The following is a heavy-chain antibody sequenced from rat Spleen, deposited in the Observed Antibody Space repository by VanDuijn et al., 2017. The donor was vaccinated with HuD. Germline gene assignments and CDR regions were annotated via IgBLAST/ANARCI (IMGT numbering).Heavy chain of an antibody. V-gene: IGHV5-31*01. Sequence: EVQLVESDGGLVQPGRSLKLSCAASGFTFNNYWMTWIRQAPGKGLEWVASISNTGGTNLYPDSVKGRFTISRDNAKNTLYLQMNSLRSEDTATYYCATRDGGYPGWGQGTLVTVSS. CDR1: GFTFNNYW. D-gene: IGHD1-11*01. CDR3: ATRDGGYPG. J-gene: IGHJ3*01. CDR2: ISNTGGTN.